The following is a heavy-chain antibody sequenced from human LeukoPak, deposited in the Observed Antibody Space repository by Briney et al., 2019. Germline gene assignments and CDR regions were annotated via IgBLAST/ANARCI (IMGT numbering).Heavy chain of an antibody. CDR2: IGNSGRTI. Sequence: PGGSLRLSCAASGFTFSNYEMNWLRLRQAPGKGLEWVSNIGNSGRTIYYADSVKGRFTVSRDNAKNSLYLQMDSLRVEDTGVYYCARGPYQEYVFAYFDHWGQGTLVTVST. CDR3: ARGPYQEYVFAYFDH. D-gene: IGHD2-2*01. CDR1: GFTFSNYE. J-gene: IGHJ4*02. V-gene: IGHV3-48*03.